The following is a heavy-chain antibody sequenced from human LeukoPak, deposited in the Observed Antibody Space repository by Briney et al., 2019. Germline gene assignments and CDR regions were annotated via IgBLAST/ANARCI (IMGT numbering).Heavy chain of an antibody. D-gene: IGHD3-16*01. Sequence: KASETLSLTCTVSGGSISSSSYYWGWVRQPPGKGLEWIGSVISSGSTYYNPSLKSPVTISVDTSKNQFSLKLSSVTAADTAVYYCARLPWGAYSSFDPWGQGTLVTVSS. J-gene: IGHJ5*02. V-gene: IGHV4-39*01. CDR2: VISSGST. CDR3: ARLPWGAYSSFDP. CDR1: GGSISSSSYY.